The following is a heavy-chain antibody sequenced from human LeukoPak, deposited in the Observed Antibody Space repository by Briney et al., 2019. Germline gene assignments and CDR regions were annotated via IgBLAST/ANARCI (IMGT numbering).Heavy chain of an antibody. D-gene: IGHD5-12*01. CDR2: INHSGST. Sequence: SETLSLTCAVYGGSFSGYCWSWIRQPPGKGLEWIGEINHSGSTNYNPSLKSRVTISVDTSKNQFSLKLSSVTAADTAVYYCARGLWLRGWFDPWGQGTLVTVSS. CDR1: GGSFSGYC. J-gene: IGHJ5*02. CDR3: ARGLWLRGWFDP. V-gene: IGHV4-34*01.